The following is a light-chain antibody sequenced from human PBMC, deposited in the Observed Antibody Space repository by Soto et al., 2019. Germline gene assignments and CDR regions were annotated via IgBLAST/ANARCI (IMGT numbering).Light chain of an antibody. CDR2: EDN. Sequence: NFMLTQPHSVSESPGKTVTISCTRSSGSIASNYVQWYQQRPGSAPTTVIYEDNQRPSGVPDRFSGSIDSSSNSASLTISGLKTEDEADYYGQSYDSTHVVFGEGTKLTVL. CDR1: SGSIASNY. J-gene: IGLJ2*01. V-gene: IGLV6-57*04. CDR3: QSYDSTHVV.